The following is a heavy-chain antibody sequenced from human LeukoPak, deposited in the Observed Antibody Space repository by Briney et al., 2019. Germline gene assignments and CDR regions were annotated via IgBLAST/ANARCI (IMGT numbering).Heavy chain of an antibody. CDR1: GGSISSYY. J-gene: IGHJ4*02. Sequence: SETLSLTCTVSGGSISSYYWSWIRQPPGKGLEWIGYIYYSGSTNYNPSLKSRVTISVDTSKNQISLKLSSVTAADTAVYYCARGAVAGTDFDYWGQGTLVTVSS. CDR2: IYYSGST. V-gene: IGHV4-59*01. D-gene: IGHD6-19*01. CDR3: ARGAVAGTDFDY.